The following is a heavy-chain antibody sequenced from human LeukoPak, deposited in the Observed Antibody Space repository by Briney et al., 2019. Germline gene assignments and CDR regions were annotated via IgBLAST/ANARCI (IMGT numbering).Heavy chain of an antibody. CDR3: ARDTSAAVLLLPDGYYYMDV. D-gene: IGHD2-2*01. Sequence: GGSLRLSCAASGFTFSSYSMNWVRQAPGKGLEWVSSISSSSSYIYYADSVKGRFTISRDNAKNSLYLQMNSLRAEDTAVYYCARDTSAAVLLLPDGYYYMDVWGKGTTVTVSS. V-gene: IGHV3-21*01. J-gene: IGHJ6*03. CDR1: GFTFSSYS. CDR2: ISSSSSYI.